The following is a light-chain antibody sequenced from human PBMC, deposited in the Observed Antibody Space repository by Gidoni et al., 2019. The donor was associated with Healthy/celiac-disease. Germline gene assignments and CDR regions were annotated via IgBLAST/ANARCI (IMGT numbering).Light chain of an antibody. CDR1: QGISSY. CDR2: AAS. CDR3: QQLNSYPLLT. J-gene: IGKJ4*01. V-gene: IGKV1-9*01. Sequence: IQLPQSPSFLSASVGDRVTITCWASQGISSYLAWYQQKPGKAPKLLIYAASTLQSGVPSRFSGSGSGTEFTLTISSLQPEDFATYYCQQLNSYPLLTFGGXTKVEIK.